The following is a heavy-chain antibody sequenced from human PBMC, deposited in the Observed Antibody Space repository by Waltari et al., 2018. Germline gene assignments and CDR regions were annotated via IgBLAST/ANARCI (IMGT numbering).Heavy chain of an antibody. CDR2: IYSDGST. V-gene: IGHV3-66*01. CDR3: ARELADYYDSSGYSH. D-gene: IGHD3-22*01. Sequence: EVQLVDSGGGLVQPGGYLSLSCAASGFTFSTYAMSWVRQAPGKGLQGVSIIYSDGSTYSADSVKGRVTISRDTSKNTVYLQLNNLRAEDTAVYFCARELADYYDSSGYSHWGQGILVTVSS. CDR1: GFTFSTYA. J-gene: IGHJ4*02.